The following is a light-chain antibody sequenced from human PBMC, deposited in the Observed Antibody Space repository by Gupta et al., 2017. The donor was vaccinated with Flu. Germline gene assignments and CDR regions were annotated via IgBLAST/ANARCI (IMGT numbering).Light chain of an antibody. Sequence: EIVLTPSPGSLSLSPGKRATLSCRAGQSVSSSYLAWYQQKPGQAPRLLIYGASSRANGIPDRFSGSGSGTDFTLTISRLEPEDFAVYYCQQYGSSPQTFGQGTKVEIK. CDR2: GAS. CDR1: QSVSSSY. V-gene: IGKV3-20*01. CDR3: QQYGSSPQT. J-gene: IGKJ1*01.